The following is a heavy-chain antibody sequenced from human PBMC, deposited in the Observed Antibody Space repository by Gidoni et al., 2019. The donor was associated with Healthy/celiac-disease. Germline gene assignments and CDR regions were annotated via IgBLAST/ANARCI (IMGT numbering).Heavy chain of an antibody. CDR3: ARDEGLCGGDCYSGN. CDR2: IKQDGSEK. D-gene: IGHD2-21*02. V-gene: IGHV3-7*01. CDR1: GFTFNSYW. J-gene: IGHJ4*02. Sequence: EVQLVESGGGLVQPGGSLRLSCAASGFTFNSYWMSWVRQAPGKGLEWVANIKQDGSEKYYVDSVKGRFTISRDNAKNSLYLQMNSLRAEDTAVYYCARDEGLCGGDCYSGNWGQGTLVTVSS.